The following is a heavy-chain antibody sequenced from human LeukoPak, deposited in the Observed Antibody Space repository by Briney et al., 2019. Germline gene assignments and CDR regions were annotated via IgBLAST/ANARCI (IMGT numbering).Heavy chain of an antibody. J-gene: IGHJ4*02. D-gene: IGHD3-22*01. CDR1: GFTFSSYA. CDR2: IRGSGGST. Sequence: GGSLRLSCAASGFTFSSYAMSWVRQAPGKGLEWVSGIRGSGGSTYYADSVKGRFTISRDNSKNTLYLQMNSLRAEDTAVYYCANSHYYDSSGYYQGLGYWGQGTLVTVSS. V-gene: IGHV3-23*01. CDR3: ANSHYYDSSGYYQGLGY.